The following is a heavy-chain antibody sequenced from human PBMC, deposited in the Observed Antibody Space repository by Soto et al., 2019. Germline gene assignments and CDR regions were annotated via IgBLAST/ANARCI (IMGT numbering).Heavy chain of an antibody. CDR1: GFTFSSYS. J-gene: IGHJ6*03. Sequence: ESGGGLVKPGGSLRLSCAASGFTFSSYSMNWVRQAPGKGLEWVSSISSSSSYIYYADSVKGRFTISRDNAKNSLYLQMNSLRAADTAVYYCARKGRVFLWFVELLGQSYYYYYMDVWGKGTTVTVSS. CDR3: ARKGRVFLWFVELLGQSYYYYYMDV. V-gene: IGHV3-21*01. D-gene: IGHD3-10*01. CDR2: ISSSSSYI.